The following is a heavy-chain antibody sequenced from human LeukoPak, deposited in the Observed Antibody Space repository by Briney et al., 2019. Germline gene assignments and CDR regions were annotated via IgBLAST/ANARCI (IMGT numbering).Heavy chain of an antibody. J-gene: IGHJ3*02. CDR3: EKDPHMMIVAAPMSNAFDI. Sequence: PGRSLRLSWAASTFTFSRFGMHWARQAPGKGMEGETGISHDGNDKYYADSGKGRFTISRDNSKNRLSLQMHSLRPDDTDVYFCEKDPHMMIVAAPMSNAFDIWGQGPMVTVSS. CDR2: ISHDGNDK. D-gene: IGHD3-22*01. CDR1: TFTFSRFG. V-gene: IGHV3-30*18.